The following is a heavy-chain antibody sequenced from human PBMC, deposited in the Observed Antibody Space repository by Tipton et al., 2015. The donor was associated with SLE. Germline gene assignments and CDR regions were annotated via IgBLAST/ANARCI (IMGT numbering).Heavy chain of an antibody. CDR1: GFGFSSYS. J-gene: IGHJ4*02. CDR2: ISSNKRKV. V-gene: IGHV3-21*01. D-gene: IGHD3-10*01. Sequence: AVSGFGFSSYSMNWVRLAPGKGLEWVSSISSNKRKVDYADSVKGRFTISRDNAKNSLYLQMNGLRVEDTAVYYCARDSWIRESLRRGDYWGQGTLVTVSS. CDR3: ARDSWIRESLRRGDY.